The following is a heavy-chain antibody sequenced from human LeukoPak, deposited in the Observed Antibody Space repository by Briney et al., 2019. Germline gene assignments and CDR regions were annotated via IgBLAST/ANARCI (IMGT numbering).Heavy chain of an antibody. J-gene: IGHJ4*02. CDR1: GFTFSSYS. Sequence: PGGSLRLSCAASGFTFSSYSTKWVRQAPGKGLEWVSYISSSSSTIYYADSVKGRFTISRDNAKNSLYLQMNSLRAEDTAVYYCAREEYYDFWSGYSVYFDYWGQGTLVTVSS. D-gene: IGHD3-3*01. V-gene: IGHV3-48*01. CDR3: AREEYYDFWSGYSVYFDY. CDR2: ISSSSSTI.